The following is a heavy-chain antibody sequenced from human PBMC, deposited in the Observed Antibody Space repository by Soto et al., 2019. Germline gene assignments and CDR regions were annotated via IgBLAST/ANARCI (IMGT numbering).Heavy chain of an antibody. V-gene: IGHV1-3*01. CDR1: GYTFTSYA. J-gene: IGHJ4*02. CDR2: INAGNGNT. D-gene: IGHD3-22*01. CDR3: ARGSGYYCSDDY. Sequence: GASVKVSCKASGYTFTSYAMHWVRQAPGQRLEWMGWINAGNGNTKYSQKFQGRVTITRDTSASTAYMELSSLRSEDTAVYYCARGSGYYCSDDYWGQGTLVTVS.